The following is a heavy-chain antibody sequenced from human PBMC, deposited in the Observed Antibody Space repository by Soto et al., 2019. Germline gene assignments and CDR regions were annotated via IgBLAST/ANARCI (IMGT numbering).Heavy chain of an antibody. D-gene: IGHD3-10*01. CDR2: ISYDGSNK. CDR1: GFTFSSYA. CDR3: ARDLIRYYGSGMDMDV. J-gene: IGHJ6*02. Sequence: QVQLVESGGGVVQPGRSLRLSCAASGFTFSSYAMHWVRQAPGKGLEWVAVISYDGSNKYYSDSVNGRFTISRDNSKNTLYLQMNSLRAEDTAVYYCARDLIRYYGSGMDMDVCCQGTTVTVSS. V-gene: IGHV3-30-3*01.